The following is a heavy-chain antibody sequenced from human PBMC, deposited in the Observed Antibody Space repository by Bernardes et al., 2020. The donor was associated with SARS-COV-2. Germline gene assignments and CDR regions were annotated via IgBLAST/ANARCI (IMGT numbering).Heavy chain of an antibody. Sequence: ASVKASCKTSGYTFTGYYIYWGRQAPGQGLEWMGWVSPNTGDTHYAQKFQDRVTMTRDTSISTAYMELTRLTSDDTAVYYCARGHYGMDVWGQGTTVTVSS. CDR2: VSPNTGDT. J-gene: IGHJ6*02. V-gene: IGHV1-2*02. CDR3: ARGHYGMDV. CDR1: GYTFTGYY.